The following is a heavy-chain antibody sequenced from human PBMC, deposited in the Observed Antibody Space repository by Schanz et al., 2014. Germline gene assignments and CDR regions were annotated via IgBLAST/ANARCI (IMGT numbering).Heavy chain of an antibody. CDR2: ITASGDYM. D-gene: IGHD1-26*01. CDR3: AKDSRGSSFDMDV. CDR1: RLNFNNAW. V-gene: IGHV3-43*02. J-gene: IGHJ6*02. Sequence: EVQLEESGGGLVKPGGSLKLSCAASRLNFNNAWMHWVRQAPGKGLEWVSSITASGDYMHYADSVKGRFTISRDNSKNSLYLQMNSLRTEDTALYYCAKDSRGSSFDMDVWGQGTTVTVSS.